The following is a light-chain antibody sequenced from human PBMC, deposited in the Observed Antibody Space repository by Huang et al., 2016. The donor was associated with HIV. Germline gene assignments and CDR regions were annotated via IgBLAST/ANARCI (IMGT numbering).Light chain of an antibody. V-gene: IGKV4-1*01. J-gene: IGKJ1*01. CDR3: QQYYSNPPT. CDR1: QSVLFNSNDKNY. CDR2: WAS. Sequence: DIVMTQSPDSLAVSLGERATINCRSSQSVLFNSNDKNYLAWYQQKPGQPPKLLIYWASTRKSGVPDRFSGSGSERDFTLTISSLRAEDMAIYYCQQYYSNPPTFGQGTKVEIK.